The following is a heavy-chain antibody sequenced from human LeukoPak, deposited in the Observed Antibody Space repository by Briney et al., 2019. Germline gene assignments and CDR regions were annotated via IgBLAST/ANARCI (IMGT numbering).Heavy chain of an antibody. Sequence: PGGSLRLSCAASGFTFSGYNMNWVRQAPGKGLEWVSSISSTSSYIYYADSVKGRFTISRDNAKNSLYLQMNSLRADDTAVYYCARDPHNWNYVEADYWGQGTLVTVSS. CDR3: ARDPHNWNYVEADY. D-gene: IGHD1-7*01. J-gene: IGHJ4*02. CDR2: ISSTSSYI. V-gene: IGHV3-21*01. CDR1: GFTFSGYN.